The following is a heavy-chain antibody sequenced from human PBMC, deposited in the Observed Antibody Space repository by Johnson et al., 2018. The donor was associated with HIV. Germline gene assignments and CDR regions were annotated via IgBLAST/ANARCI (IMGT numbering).Heavy chain of an antibody. CDR1: GITFSIYA. CDR3: AKDKFMFLDNPVDAFDV. CDR2: ISYDGSNK. J-gene: IGHJ3*01. D-gene: IGHD3/OR15-3a*01. Sequence: QLVESGGGLVQPGGSLRVSCAASGITFSIYAMSWVRQAPGKGLEWVAVISYDGSNKYYADSVKGLSTISRDNSNNTLYLHMNSLRPDDTGVYYCAKDKFMFLDNPVDAFDVWGQGTMVTFSS. V-gene: IGHV3-30*04.